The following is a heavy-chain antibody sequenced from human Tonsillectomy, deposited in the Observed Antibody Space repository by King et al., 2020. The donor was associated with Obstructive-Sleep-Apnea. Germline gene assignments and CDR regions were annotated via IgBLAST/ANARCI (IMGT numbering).Heavy chain of an antibody. CDR1: GYSITSGYY. J-gene: IGHJ4*02. CDR3: TRIPHDDRKRLVILYHFEY. V-gene: IGHV4-38-2*02. CDR2: IYHIGDT. Sequence: QLQESGPGLVRPSETLSLTCTVSGYSITSGYYWGWVRQPPGKGLEWIGGIYHIGDTCYNPSLKSRVTISVDASNNHFSLKLTSVTAADTALYYCTRIPHDDRKRLVILYHFEYWGQGTLVTVSS. D-gene: IGHD3-22*01.